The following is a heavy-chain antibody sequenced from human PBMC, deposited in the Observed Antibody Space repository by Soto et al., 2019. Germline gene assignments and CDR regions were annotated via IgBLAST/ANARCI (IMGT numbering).Heavy chain of an antibody. J-gene: IGHJ4*02. CDR3: AKEEIGDEAYFDY. CDR1: GFTFDSYA. CDR2: ISDTGGST. Sequence: EVQLMESGGGLVQPGGSLKLSCVASGFTFDSYAMNWVRQAPGKGLEWVSGISDTGGSTYYAGSVKGRFTISRDNSKNTLYLHVNSLRAEDTAVYYCAKEEIGDEAYFDYWGQGILVTVSS. V-gene: IGHV3-23*01.